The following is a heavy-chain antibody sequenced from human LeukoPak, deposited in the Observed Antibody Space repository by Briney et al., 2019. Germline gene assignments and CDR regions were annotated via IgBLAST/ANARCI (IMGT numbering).Heavy chain of an antibody. D-gene: IGHD3-10*01. Sequence: PSETLSLTCTVSGGSISSYYWGWIRQPPGKGLEWIGYIYYSGSTNYNPSLKSRVTISVDTSKNQFSLKLSSVTAADTAVYYCAREITMVRSNWFDPWGQGTLVTVSS. CDR2: IYYSGST. CDR1: GGSISSYY. CDR3: AREITMVRSNWFDP. V-gene: IGHV4-59*12. J-gene: IGHJ5*02.